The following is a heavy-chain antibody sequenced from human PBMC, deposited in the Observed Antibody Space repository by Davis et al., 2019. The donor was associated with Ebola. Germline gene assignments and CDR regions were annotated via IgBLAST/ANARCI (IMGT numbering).Heavy chain of an antibody. CDR3: VKDRRWFDFSFVFAY. J-gene: IGHJ4*02. D-gene: IGHD3-10*01. Sequence: PGGSLRLSCSASGFAFRDYAMFWVRQAPGRGLEYVSAISSNGGTIYYTDSVKGRFTISRDNSRNTLYLQMTSLRAEDTAVYFCVKDRRWFDFSFVFAYWGQGTLLTVSA. CDR2: ISSNGGTI. V-gene: IGHV3-64D*06. CDR1: GFAFRDYA.